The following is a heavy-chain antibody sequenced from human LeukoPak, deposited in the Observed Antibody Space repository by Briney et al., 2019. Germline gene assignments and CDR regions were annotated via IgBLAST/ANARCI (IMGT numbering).Heavy chain of an antibody. J-gene: IGHJ3*02. V-gene: IGHV4-59*01. Sequence: PSETLSLTCTVSGGPISSYYWSWIRQPPGKGLEWIGYIYYSGSTNYNPSLKSRVTISVDTSKNQFSLKLSSVTAADTAVYYCARERSAGELYAFDIWGQGTMVTVSS. D-gene: IGHD3-10*01. CDR2: IYYSGST. CDR1: GGPISSYY. CDR3: ARERSAGELYAFDI.